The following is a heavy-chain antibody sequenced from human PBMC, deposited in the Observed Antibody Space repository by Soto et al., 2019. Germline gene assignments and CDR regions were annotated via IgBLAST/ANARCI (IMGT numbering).Heavy chain of an antibody. CDR3: AREWWTAMVRQLDY. Sequence: AETLSLTCAVSGYSIVSGYYLGWIRHPPGKGLEWIGSIYHSGSTYYNPSLKSRVTISVDTSKNQFSLKLSSVTAADTAVYYCAREWWTAMVRQLDYWGQGTLVTVSS. V-gene: IGHV4-38-2*02. D-gene: IGHD5-18*01. CDR2: IYHSGST. CDR1: GYSIVSGYY. J-gene: IGHJ4*02.